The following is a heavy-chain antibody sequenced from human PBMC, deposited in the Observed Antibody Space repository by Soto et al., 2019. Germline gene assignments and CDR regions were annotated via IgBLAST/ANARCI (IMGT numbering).Heavy chain of an antibody. CDR2: ISGSGGST. Sequence: EVQLLESGGGLVQPGGSLRLSCAASGFTFSSYAMSWVRQAPGKGLEWVSVISGSGGSTYYADSVKGRFTISRDNSKNTLYLQMNSLRAEDTAGYYCVRRGPGTYFDYWGQGTLVTVSS. CDR1: GFTFSSYA. CDR3: VRRGPGTYFDY. J-gene: IGHJ4*02. D-gene: IGHD6-13*01. V-gene: IGHV3-23*01.